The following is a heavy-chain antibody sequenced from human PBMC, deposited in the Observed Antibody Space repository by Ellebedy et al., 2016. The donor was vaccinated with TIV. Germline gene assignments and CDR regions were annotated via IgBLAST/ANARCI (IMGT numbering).Heavy chain of an antibody. J-gene: IGHJ3*02. V-gene: IGHV3-7*01. D-gene: IGHD3-10*01. CDR3: AKPYDSGSYHDAFDI. Sequence: GESLKISCADSGFSFSIYSMNWVRQAPGKGLEWVANIKQDGSEKYYVDSVKGRFTISRDKSKNTLYLQLNSLRAEDTAVYYCAKPYDSGSYHDAFDIWGQGTMVTVSS. CDR2: IKQDGSEK. CDR1: GFSFSIYS.